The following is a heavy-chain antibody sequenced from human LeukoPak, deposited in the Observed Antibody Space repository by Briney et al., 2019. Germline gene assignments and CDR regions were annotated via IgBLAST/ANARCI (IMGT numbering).Heavy chain of an antibody. J-gene: IGHJ4*01. CDR3: ARDGTAAGLYFDL. CDR2: IRQDGSEK. CDR1: GFTFTDYW. Sequence: SGGSLRLYCEVSGFTFTDYWMNWVRQAPGKGPEWVASIRQDGSEKTYVDSVKGRFTISRDNTKNSLSLQLNGLRAEDTAVYYCARDGTAAGLYFDLWGQGTLVTVSS. D-gene: IGHD6-13*01. V-gene: IGHV3-7*01.